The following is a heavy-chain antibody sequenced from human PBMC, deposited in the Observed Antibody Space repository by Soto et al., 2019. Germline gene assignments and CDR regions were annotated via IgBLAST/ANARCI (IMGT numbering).Heavy chain of an antibody. V-gene: IGHV4-34*01. Sequence: SETLSLTCAVYGGSFSGYYWSWIRQPPGKGLEWIGEINHSGSTNYNPSLKSRVTISVDTSKNQFSLKLSSVTAADTAVYYCARAHYGSGSSFGYWGQGNLVTVSS. D-gene: IGHD3-10*01. CDR2: INHSGST. CDR1: GGSFSGYY. J-gene: IGHJ4*02. CDR3: ARAHYGSGSSFGY.